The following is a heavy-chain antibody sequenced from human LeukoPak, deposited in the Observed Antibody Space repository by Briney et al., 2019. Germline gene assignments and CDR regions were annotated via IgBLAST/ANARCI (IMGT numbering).Heavy chain of an antibody. V-gene: IGHV2-5*02. D-gene: IGHD2-2*02. CDR3: AHRDLYCSSASCYSADAFDL. J-gene: IGHJ3*01. CDR1: RFSLRTSGVG. Sequence: SGPTLVNPTETLTLTCTFSRFSLRTSGVGVGWIRQTPGKALEWLALIYWDDVKRYSPSLKSRLTITKDTSKNQVVRTMTNMDPVDTATYYCAHRDLYCSSASCYSADAFDLWGQGTMVTVSS. CDR2: IYWDDVK.